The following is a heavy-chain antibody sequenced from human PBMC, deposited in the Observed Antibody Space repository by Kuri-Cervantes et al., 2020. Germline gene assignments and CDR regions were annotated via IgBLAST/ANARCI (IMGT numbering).Heavy chain of an antibody. CDR3: AKGVLDYSGSWATFDC. Sequence: GGSLRLSCAASGFTFSSYAIHWVRQAPGKGLEWVAVIWDDGSNKYYADSVKGRFTISRDNSKNTLYLQMNSLRAEDTAVYYCAKGVLDYSGSWATFDCWGQGTLVTVSS. V-gene: IGHV3-33*06. D-gene: IGHD6-13*01. CDR1: GFTFSSYA. J-gene: IGHJ4*02. CDR2: IWDDGSNK.